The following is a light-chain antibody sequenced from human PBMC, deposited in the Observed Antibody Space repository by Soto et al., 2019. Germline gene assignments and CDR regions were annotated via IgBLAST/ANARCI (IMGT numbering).Light chain of an antibody. J-gene: IGKJ3*01. V-gene: IGKV3-11*01. Sequence: EIVLTQSPAILSLSPGERATLSCRASQSVSSYLAWYQQKPGQPPRLLIYDASNRATGIPARFSGSGSVTDFTLTISSLEPEDFAVYYCQQRSNWPPLFTFGPGTKVDI. CDR2: DAS. CDR1: QSVSSY. CDR3: QQRSNWPPLFT.